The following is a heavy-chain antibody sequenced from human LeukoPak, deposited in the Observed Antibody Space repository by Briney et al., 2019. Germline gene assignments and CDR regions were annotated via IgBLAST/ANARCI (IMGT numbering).Heavy chain of an antibody. V-gene: IGHV3-74*01. J-gene: IGHJ4*02. Sequence: GGSLRLSCAASGFTFSSYWMHWVRQAPGKGLVWVSRINSDGSSTSYADSVKGRFAISRDNAKNMLYLQMNSLRAEDTAVYYCASSGPYCSGGSCGVDYWGQGTLVTVSS. CDR2: INSDGSST. CDR3: ASSGPYCSGGSCGVDY. CDR1: GFTFSSYW. D-gene: IGHD2-15*01.